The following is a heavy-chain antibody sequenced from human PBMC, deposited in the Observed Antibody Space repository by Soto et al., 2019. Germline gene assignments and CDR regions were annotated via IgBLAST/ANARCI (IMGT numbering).Heavy chain of an antibody. CDR2: ISAYNGNT. CDR3: ASDYYVSGSYSPPNYYYSYMDV. V-gene: IGHV1-18*01. Sequence: ASVKVSCKASGYTFTSYGISWVRQAPGQGLEWMGWISAYNGNTNYAQKLQGRVTMTTDTSTSTAYMELRSLRSDDTAVYYCASDYYVSGSYSPPNYYYSYMDVWGKGTTVTVSS. J-gene: IGHJ6*03. D-gene: IGHD3-10*01. CDR1: GYTFTSYG.